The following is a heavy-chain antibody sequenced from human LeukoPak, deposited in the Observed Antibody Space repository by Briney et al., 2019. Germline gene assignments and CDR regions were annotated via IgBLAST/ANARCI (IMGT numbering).Heavy chain of an antibody. CDR3: ARLQRRVYYYYYMDV. CDR2: INHSGST. CDR1: GGSFSGYY. J-gene: IGHJ6*03. D-gene: IGHD4-11*01. Sequence: SETLSLTCAVYGGSFSGYYWSWIRQPPGKGLEWIGEINHSGSTNYNPSLKSRVTISVDTSKNQFSLKLSSVTAADTAVYYCARLQRRVYYYYYMDVWGKGTTVTVSS. V-gene: IGHV4-34*01.